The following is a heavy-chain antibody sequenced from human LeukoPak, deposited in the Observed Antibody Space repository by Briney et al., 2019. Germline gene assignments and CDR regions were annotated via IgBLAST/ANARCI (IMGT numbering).Heavy chain of an antibody. CDR2: IKPDGSDK. J-gene: IGHJ4*02. D-gene: IGHD3-16*01. CDR3: TAGALGY. CDR1: GFSFSSYW. V-gene: IGHV3-7*01. Sequence: GGSLRLSCAASGFSFSSYWMTWVRQAPGKGLEWVANIKPDGSDKYYVDSVKGRFTISRDNAKNSLYLQMNSLRAEDTAVYYCTAGALGYWGRGTLINVSS.